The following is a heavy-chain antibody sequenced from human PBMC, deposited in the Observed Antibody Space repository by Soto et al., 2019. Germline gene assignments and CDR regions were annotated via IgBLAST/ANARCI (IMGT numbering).Heavy chain of an antibody. CDR2: LSAYNGDT. V-gene: IGHV1-18*01. Sequence: QVQLVQSGAEVKKPGASVRVSCKTSGYTFINYGITWVRQAPGQGLEWMGWLSAYNGDTSSSEKLQDRFTMTTDTPTNTVYMDLRSLTSDDPVVYYCARWRAIVGGAEALDVWGQGTMVIVSS. CDR1: GYTFINYG. CDR3: ARWRAIVGGAEALDV. D-gene: IGHD1-26*01. J-gene: IGHJ3*01.